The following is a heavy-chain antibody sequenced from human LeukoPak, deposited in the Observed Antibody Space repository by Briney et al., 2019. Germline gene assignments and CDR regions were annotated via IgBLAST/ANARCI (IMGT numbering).Heavy chain of an antibody. V-gene: IGHV4-59*08. Sequence: PSETLSLTCTVSGGSINNYYWSWIRQPPGKGLEWIGYSYYRGSTTYNPSLKSRVTISVDTSKNQFSLNLSFVTAADTAIYYCARQKTAPPIFEYYGMDIWGQGTTVTVSS. CDR3: ARQKTAPPIFEYYGMDI. D-gene: IGHD3-9*01. J-gene: IGHJ6*02. CDR1: GGSINNYY. CDR2: SYYRGST.